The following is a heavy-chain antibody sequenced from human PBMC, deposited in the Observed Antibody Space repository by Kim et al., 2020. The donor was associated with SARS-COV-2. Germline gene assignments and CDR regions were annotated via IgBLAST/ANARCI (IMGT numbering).Heavy chain of an antibody. J-gene: IGHJ6*02. Sequence: SETLSLTCTVSGGSVSSGSYYWSWIRQPPGKGLEWIGYIYYSGSTNYNPSLKSRVTISVDTSKNQFSLKLSSVTAADTAVYYCARYRVASHYYYYGMDVWGQGTTVTVSS. CDR2: IYYSGST. CDR1: GGSVSSGSYY. V-gene: IGHV4-61*01. CDR3: ARYRVASHYYYYGMDV. D-gene: IGHD1-26*01.